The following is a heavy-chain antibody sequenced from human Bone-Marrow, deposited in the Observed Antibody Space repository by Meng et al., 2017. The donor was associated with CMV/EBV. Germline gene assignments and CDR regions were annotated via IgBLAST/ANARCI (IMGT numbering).Heavy chain of an antibody. CDR1: EYTFTRYD. D-gene: IGHD2-2*02. V-gene: IGHV1-8*01. Sequence: ASAKVSCKASEYTFTRYDINWVRQAIGQGLEWIGWMNPDSGNTAYAQKFQGRVTMTRDTSTSPAYMELRSLKSEDTAVYYFARDPLKPAAIVDYYYYGMDAWGQGTTVTVSS. CDR2: MNPDSGNT. CDR3: ARDPLKPAAIVDYYYYGMDA. J-gene: IGHJ6*02.